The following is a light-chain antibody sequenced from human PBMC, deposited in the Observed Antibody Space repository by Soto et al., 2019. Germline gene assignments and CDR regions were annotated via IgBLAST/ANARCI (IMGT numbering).Light chain of an antibody. CDR1: SSNIGTGYD. CDR3: QSYDSSLSEV. J-gene: IGLJ1*01. CDR2: GNS. Sequence: QSVLTQPPSVSGAPGQRVTISCTGSSSNIGTGYDVHWYQQLPGTAPKLLIYGNSNRPSGVPDRFSGSKSGTSASLAITGLQAEDEADYYCQSYDSSLSEVFGTGTKATV. V-gene: IGLV1-40*01.